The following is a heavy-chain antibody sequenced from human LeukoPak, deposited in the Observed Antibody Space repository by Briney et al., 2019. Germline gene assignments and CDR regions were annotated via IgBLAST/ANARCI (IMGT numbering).Heavy chain of an antibody. CDR1: GGSFSGYY. D-gene: IGHD3-3*01. CDR2: INHSGST. Sequence: SETLSLTCAVYGGSFSGYYWSWIRQPPGKGLEWTGEINHSGSTNYNPSLKSRVTISVDTSKNQFSLKLSSVTAADTAVYYCARVPYYDFWSGYYDYWGQGTLVTVSS. J-gene: IGHJ4*02. CDR3: ARVPYYDFWSGYYDY. V-gene: IGHV4-34*01.